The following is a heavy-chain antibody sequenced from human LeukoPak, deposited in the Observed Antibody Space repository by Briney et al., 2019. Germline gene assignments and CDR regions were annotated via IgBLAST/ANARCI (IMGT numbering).Heavy chain of an antibody. V-gene: IGHV1-2*02. J-gene: IGHJ4*02. CDR3: ARRGASSLGYCSSTSCLTYYFDY. CDR2: INPNSGGA. D-gene: IGHD2-2*01. CDR1: GYTFTGYY. Sequence: ASVKVSCKASGYTFTGYYMHWVRQAPGQGLEWMGWINPNSGGANYAQKFQGRVTMTRDTSISTAYMELSRLRSDDTAVYYCARRGASSLGYCSSTSCLTYYFDYWGQGTLVTASS.